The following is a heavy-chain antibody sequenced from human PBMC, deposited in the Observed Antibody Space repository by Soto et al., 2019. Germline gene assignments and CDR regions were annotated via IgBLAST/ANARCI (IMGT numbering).Heavy chain of an antibody. V-gene: IGHV3-53*04. CDR1: GIPVSSNY. D-gene: IGHD3-10*01. CDR2: LHSGGDT. Sequence: EVQLVESGGGLVQPGGSLRLSCAASGIPVSSNYMTWVRQAPGKGLEWGSVLHSGGDTYYANSVKGRFTISRHDSTNTLFLQMNSLTAEDTAVYYCARDGPYYYASRMDVWGQGTTVTVSS. CDR3: ARDGPYYYASRMDV. J-gene: IGHJ6*02.